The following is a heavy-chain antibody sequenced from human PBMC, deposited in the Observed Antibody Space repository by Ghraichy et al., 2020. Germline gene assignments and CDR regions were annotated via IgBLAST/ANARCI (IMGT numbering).Heavy chain of an antibody. J-gene: IGHJ4*02. CDR1: SGSFSSSRFF. CDR2: FYYSGSS. V-gene: IGHV4-39*01. Sequence: SETLSLSCNVSSGSFSSSRFFWGWIRQPPGKGLEWIGSFYYSGSSHYNTSLKSRVTISIDTSKNQFSLKLRSVTAADTAVYFCARHQWQWLADFDYWGQGTLVTVSS. CDR3: ARHQWQWLADFDY. D-gene: IGHD6-19*01.